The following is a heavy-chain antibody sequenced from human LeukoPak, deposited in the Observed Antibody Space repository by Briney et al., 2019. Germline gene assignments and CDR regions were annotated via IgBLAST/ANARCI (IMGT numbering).Heavy chain of an antibody. Sequence: GGSLRLSCAASGFTFSSYSMNWVRQAPGKGLEWVSSISSSSTYIYYADSVKGRFTISRDNAKNSLYLQMNTLKVEDTAVYYCTRDLMDYDVSTGLHHYYMDVWGQGTTVTVSS. CDR3: TRDLMDYDVSTGLHHYYMDV. J-gene: IGHJ6*02. CDR1: GFTFSSYS. D-gene: IGHD3-9*01. CDR2: ISSSSTYI. V-gene: IGHV3-21*01.